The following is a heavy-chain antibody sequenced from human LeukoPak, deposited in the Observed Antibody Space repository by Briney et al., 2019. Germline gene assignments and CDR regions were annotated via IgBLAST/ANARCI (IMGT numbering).Heavy chain of an antibody. CDR1: GGSISSYY. D-gene: IGHD3-22*01. CDR3: AILYHDSSAYFLDS. CDR2: ISYSGST. Sequence: SETLSLTCTVSGGSISSYYWSWIRQPPGKGLEWIGYISYSGSTNYNPSLESRITISMDTSKNQFSLRLSSVTAADTAVYYCAILYHDSSAYFLDSWGQGTLVTVSS. J-gene: IGHJ4*02. V-gene: IGHV4-59*08.